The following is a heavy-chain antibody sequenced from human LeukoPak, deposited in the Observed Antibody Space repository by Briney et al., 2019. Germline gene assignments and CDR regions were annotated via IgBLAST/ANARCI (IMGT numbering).Heavy chain of an antibody. J-gene: IGHJ6*02. CDR2: MNPNSGNT. CDR1: GYTFTSYD. Sequence: ASVKVSCKASGYTFTSYDITWVRQATGQGLEWMGWMNPNSGNTGYAQEFQGRVTMTRNTSISTAYMELSSLRSEDTAVYYCAREKRYYDSSCMDVWGQGTTVTVSS. V-gene: IGHV1-8*01. CDR3: AREKRYYDSSCMDV. D-gene: IGHD3-22*01.